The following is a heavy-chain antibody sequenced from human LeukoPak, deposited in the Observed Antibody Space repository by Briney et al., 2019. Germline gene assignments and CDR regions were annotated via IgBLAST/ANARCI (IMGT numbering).Heavy chain of an antibody. V-gene: IGHV3-23*01. CDR3: AKGQDPGGYDSSGYYYEPYVY. CDR2: ISGSGGST. D-gene: IGHD3-22*01. CDR1: GFTFSSYA. J-gene: IGHJ4*02. Sequence: GGSLRLSCAASGFTFSSYAMSWVRQAPGKGLEWVSAISGSGGSTYYADSVKGRFTISRDNSKNTLYLQMNSLRTEDTAVYYCAKGQDPGGYDSSGYYYEPYVYWGQGTLVTVSS.